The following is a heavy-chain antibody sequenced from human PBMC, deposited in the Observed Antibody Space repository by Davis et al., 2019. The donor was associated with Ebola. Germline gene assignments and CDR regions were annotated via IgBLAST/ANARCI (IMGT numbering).Heavy chain of an antibody. V-gene: IGHV4-59*01. CDR3: SRVDYDFWSGYYGGSWFDP. CDR1: GGSISSYY. Sequence: GSLRLSCTVSGGSISSYYWSWIRQLPGQGLEWIGYIYYSGSTNYNPALKSRVTISVDTSQNQFSLKLSSVTAADTAGYYCSRVDYDFWSGYYGGSWFDPWGQGTLVTVSS. J-gene: IGHJ5*02. CDR2: IYYSGST. D-gene: IGHD3-3*01.